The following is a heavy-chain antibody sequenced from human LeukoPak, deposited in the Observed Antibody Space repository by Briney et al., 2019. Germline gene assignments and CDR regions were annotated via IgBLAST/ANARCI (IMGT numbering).Heavy chain of an antibody. V-gene: IGHV1-2*02. J-gene: IGHJ4*02. CDR2: INPNSGGT. CDR3: ARGETGATDY. Sequence: ASVKVSCKASGYTFSDHYMQWVRQAPGQGFEWLGWINPNSGGTSYAQKSQGRVTMTRNTSISTAYMELSSLRSEDTAVYYCARGETGATDYWGQGTLVTVSS. CDR1: GYTFSDHY. D-gene: IGHD1-1*01.